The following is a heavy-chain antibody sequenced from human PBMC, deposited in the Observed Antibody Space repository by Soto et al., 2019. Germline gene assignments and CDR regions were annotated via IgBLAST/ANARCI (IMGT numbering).Heavy chain of an antibody. CDR1: GFTFSDYG. Sequence: QVQLVESGGGVVQPGRSLRVSCAASGFTFSDYGIYWVRQAPGKGLEWVALISYDGNNREYGDSVKGRFTISRDNSKNTLYLQMNSLRVEVTAVYYCTFGDNAFDYWGQGTLVTVSS. D-gene: IGHD2-21*01. CDR3: TFGDNAFDY. CDR2: ISYDGNNR. V-gene: IGHV3-30*03. J-gene: IGHJ4*02.